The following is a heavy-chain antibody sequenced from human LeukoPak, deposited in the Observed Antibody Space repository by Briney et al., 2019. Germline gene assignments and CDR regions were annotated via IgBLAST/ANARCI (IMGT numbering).Heavy chain of an antibody. Sequence: SETLSLTCTVSGGSISSSSYYWGWIRQPPGKGLEWIGSIYYSGSTYYNPSLKSRVTMSVDTSKNQFSLKLSSVTAADTAVYYCARVRGYSYGYGDYWGQGTLVTVSS. CDR1: GGSISSSSYY. CDR2: IYYSGST. V-gene: IGHV4-39*07. CDR3: ARVRGYSYGYGDY. D-gene: IGHD5-18*01. J-gene: IGHJ4*02.